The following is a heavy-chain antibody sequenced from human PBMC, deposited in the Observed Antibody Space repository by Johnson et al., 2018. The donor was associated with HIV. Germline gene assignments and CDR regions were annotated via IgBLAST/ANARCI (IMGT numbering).Heavy chain of an antibody. CDR3: AREPMDCGGDCWGVFDL. J-gene: IGHJ3*01. CDR1: GFTFDDYG. D-gene: IGHD2-21*02. Sequence: MQLVESGGGVVRPGGSLRLSCAASGFTFDDYGMSWVRQGPGKGLEWVSGINWNGGSTGYADSVKGRFTISRDNAKNSLYLQRNSLRAEDTALYYWAREPMDCGGDCWGVFDLWGQGTMVTVSS. V-gene: IGHV3-20*04. CDR2: INWNGGST.